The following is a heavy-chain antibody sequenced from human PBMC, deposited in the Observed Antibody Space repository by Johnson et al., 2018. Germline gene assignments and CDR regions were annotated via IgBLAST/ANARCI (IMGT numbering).Heavy chain of an antibody. CDR3: TTSPRSNVDV. CDR2: IKSKTDGGTT. V-gene: IGHV3-15*01. J-gene: IGHJ3*01. CDR1: GFNFTNAW. Sequence: VQLQESGGDVVKPGGSXRLSCAASGFNFTNAWMSWVRQAPGKGLEWVGRIKSKTDGGTTDYDAPGKGRFTMSRDDSKKTMYLQMNSLKIEDTALYFLTTSPRSNVDVWGQGTMVTVSS.